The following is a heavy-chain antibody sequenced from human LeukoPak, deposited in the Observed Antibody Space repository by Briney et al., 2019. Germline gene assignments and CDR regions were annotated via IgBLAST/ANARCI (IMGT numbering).Heavy chain of an antibody. CDR1: GFTFSSYA. V-gene: IGHV3-23*01. CDR2: ISGSGGST. J-gene: IGHJ5*02. D-gene: IGHD3-10*01. CDR3: ARVGYGSGSYWFDP. Sequence: GGSLRLSCAASGFTFSSYAMSWVRQAPGKGLEWVSAISGSGGSTYYADSVKGRFTISRDNSKNTLYPQMNSLRAEDTAVYYCARVGYGSGSYWFDPWGQGTLVTVSS.